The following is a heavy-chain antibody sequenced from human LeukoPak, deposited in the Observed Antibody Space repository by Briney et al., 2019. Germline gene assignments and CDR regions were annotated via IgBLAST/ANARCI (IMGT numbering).Heavy chain of an antibody. V-gene: IGHV4-39*01. CDR1: GGSISSSSYY. CDR3: ARGHYYGSGRGYFDY. D-gene: IGHD3-10*01. J-gene: IGHJ4*02. CDR2: IYYSGST. Sequence: PSETLSLTCTVSGGSISSSSYYWGWIRQPPGKGLEWIGSIYYSGSTYYNPSLKSRVTISVDTSKNQFSLKLSSVTAADTAVYYCARGHYYGSGRGYFDYWGQGTLVTVSS.